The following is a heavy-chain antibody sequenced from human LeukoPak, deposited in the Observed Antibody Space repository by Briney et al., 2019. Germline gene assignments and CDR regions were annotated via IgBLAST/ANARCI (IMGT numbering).Heavy chain of an antibody. J-gene: IGHJ5*02. CDR2: INHSGST. D-gene: IGHD2-2*01. V-gene: IGHV4-34*01. CDR1: GGSFSGYY. Sequence: PSETLSLTCAVYGGSFSGYYWSWIRQPPGKGLEWLGEINHSGSTNYNPSLKSRVTISVDTSKNQFSLKLSSVTAADTAVYYCARGILGYCSSTSCSYNWFDPWGQGTLVTVSS. CDR3: ARGILGYCSSTSCSYNWFDP.